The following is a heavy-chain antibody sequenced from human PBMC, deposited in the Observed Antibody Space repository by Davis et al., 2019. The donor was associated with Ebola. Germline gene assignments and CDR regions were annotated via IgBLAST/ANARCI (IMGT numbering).Heavy chain of an antibody. V-gene: IGHV4-59*01. D-gene: IGHD2-2*01. Sequence: ESLKISCEASGFTFSSYWMSWIRQPPGKGLEWIGYIYYSGSTNYNPSLKSRVTISVDTSKNQFSLKLSSVTAADTAVYYCARAGGYCSSTSCYDYYYYGMDVWGQGTTVTVSS. J-gene: IGHJ6*02. CDR2: IYYSGST. CDR3: ARAGGYCSSTSCYDYYYYGMDV. CDR1: GFTFSSYW.